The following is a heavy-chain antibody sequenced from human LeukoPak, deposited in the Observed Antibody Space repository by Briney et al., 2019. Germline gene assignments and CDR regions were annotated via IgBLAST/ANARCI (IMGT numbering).Heavy chain of an antibody. Sequence: GGSLRLSCAASGFTFSGYWMSWVRQAPGKGLEWVANIKPDGSDKAYVDSVKGRFTISRDNAKNSLYLQMNSLRVEDTATYYCAKVAHYYYGSESYYFFEHWGQGTPVTASS. CDR1: GFTFSGYW. J-gene: IGHJ4*02. D-gene: IGHD3-10*01. CDR3: AKVAHYYYGSESYYFFEH. CDR2: IKPDGSDK. V-gene: IGHV3-7*01.